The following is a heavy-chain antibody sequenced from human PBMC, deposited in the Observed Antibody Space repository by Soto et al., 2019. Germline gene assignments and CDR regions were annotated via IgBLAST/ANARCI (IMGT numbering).Heavy chain of an antibody. CDR2: IYSGGAT. Sequence: EVQLVESGGGLVQPGGSLRLSCAASGFTVSNNYMRWVRQAPGKGLEWVSLIYSGGATYYADSAKGRFTISRDKSKNTLYLQMNSLSAEDTAVYYCARDGTYNWVGGQGILVTVSS. CDR3: ARDGTYNWV. D-gene: IGHD1-1*01. J-gene: IGHJ4*02. V-gene: IGHV3-66*01. CDR1: GFTVSNNY.